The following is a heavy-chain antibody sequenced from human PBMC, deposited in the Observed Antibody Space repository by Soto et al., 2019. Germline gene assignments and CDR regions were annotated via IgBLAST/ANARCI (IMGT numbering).Heavy chain of an antibody. CDR2: IYHSGST. CDR3: ARKQWLAMETYDY. CDR1: GGSISSSNW. V-gene: IGHV4-4*02. J-gene: IGHJ4*02. D-gene: IGHD6-19*01. Sequence: PSETLSLTCAVSGGSISSSNWWSWVRQPPGKGLEWIGEIYHSGSTNYNPSLKSRVTISVDKSKNQFSLKLSSLTAADTAVYYCARKQWLAMETYDYWGQGTLVTVSS.